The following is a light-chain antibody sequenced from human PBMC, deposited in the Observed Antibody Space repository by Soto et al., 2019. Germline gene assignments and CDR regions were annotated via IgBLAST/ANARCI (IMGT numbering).Light chain of an antibody. V-gene: IGLV2-23*01. J-gene: IGLJ2*01. CDR3: CSYADSRTFVV. CDR1: SSDVGSYNL. Sequence: QSALTQPASVSESPGQSITSSCTGTSSDVGSYNLVSWYQHHPGKAPKLMIYEGSKRPSGVSDRFSGSKSGNTASLTVSGLQAEDEADYYCCSYADSRTFVVFGGGTKLTVL. CDR2: EGS.